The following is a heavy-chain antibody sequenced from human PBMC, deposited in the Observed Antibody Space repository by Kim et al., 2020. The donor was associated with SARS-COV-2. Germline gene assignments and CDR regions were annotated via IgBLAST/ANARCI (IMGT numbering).Heavy chain of an antibody. CDR1: GFTFSFYS. V-gene: IGHV3-30-3*01. CDR3: VRDGPSGYNDLDY. J-gene: IGHJ4*02. D-gene: IGHD5-18*01. CDR2: VSYDGASQ. Sequence: GGSLRLSCAASGFTFSFYSIHWVRQAPGKGLECVGVVSYDGASQYYADSVKGRFTISRDSSKNTVYLQMTSLRTEDTAVYYCVRDGPSGYNDLDYCGQGTLVTVSS.